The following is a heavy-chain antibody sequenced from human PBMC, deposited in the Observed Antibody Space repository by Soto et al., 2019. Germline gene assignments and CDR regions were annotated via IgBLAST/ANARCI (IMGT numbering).Heavy chain of an antibody. Sequence: QVQLQESGPGLVKPSQTLSLTCTVSGGSISSGGYYWSWIRQHPGKGLEWIGYIYYTGSTYYNPSLRSRVTISVDTSKNQFSLQLSSVTAADAAVYYCARESRYFYYYLDVWGKGTTVTVSS. CDR1: GGSISSGGYY. CDR2: IYYTGST. J-gene: IGHJ6*03. V-gene: IGHV4-31*03. CDR3: ARESRYFYYYLDV.